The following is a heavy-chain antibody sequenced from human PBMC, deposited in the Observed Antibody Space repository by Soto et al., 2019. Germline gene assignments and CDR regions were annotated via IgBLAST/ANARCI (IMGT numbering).Heavy chain of an antibody. Sequence: ASVKVSCKASGGTFSSYAISWVRQAPGQGLEWMGWISAYNGNTNYAQKLQGRVTMTTDTSTSTAYMELRSLRSDDTAVYYCAGGVYYDFWSGVYYYYGMDVWGQGTTVTVSS. D-gene: IGHD3-3*01. V-gene: IGHV1-18*01. J-gene: IGHJ6*02. CDR3: AGGVYYDFWSGVYYYYGMDV. CDR2: ISAYNGNT. CDR1: GGTFSSYA.